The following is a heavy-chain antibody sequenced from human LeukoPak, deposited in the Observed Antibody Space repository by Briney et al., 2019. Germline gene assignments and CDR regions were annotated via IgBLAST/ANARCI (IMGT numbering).Heavy chain of an antibody. CDR1: GFTFSSYA. Sequence: PGGSLRLSCAASGFTFSSYAMNWVRQAPGKGLEWVSAISGTGGSTYYADSVKGRFTISRDNSKNTLYLQMNSLRAEDTALYYCAKGGREMTSTVAVLSNWGQGTLVTVSS. CDR3: AKGGREMTSTVAVLSN. J-gene: IGHJ4*02. CDR2: ISGTGGST. V-gene: IGHV3-23*01. D-gene: IGHD4-23*01.